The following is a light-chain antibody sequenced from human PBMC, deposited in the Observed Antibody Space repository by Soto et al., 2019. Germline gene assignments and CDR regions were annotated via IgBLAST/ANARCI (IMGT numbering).Light chain of an antibody. Sequence: ESVLTQSPGTLSLSPGERATLSCRASQSVSSNNLAWYQQRPGQAPRVVIYGASTRATGIPEWFSGSGSEKYFTLTISSLEPEDFALYYCQQYGRSPFTFGPGTKVDIK. CDR3: QQYGRSPFT. V-gene: IGKV3-20*01. J-gene: IGKJ3*01. CDR2: GAS. CDR1: QSVSSNN.